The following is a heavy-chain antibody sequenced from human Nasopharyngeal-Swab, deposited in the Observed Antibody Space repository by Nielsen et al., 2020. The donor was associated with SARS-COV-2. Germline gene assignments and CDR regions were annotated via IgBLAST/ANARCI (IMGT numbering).Heavy chain of an antibody. CDR2: IGRSSNYI. J-gene: IGHJ6*02. CDR3: ARLGTESYHYYSLDV. Sequence: GESLKISCATSGFNFNMYSMYWVRRAPGKGLEWVSSIGRSSNYIYYGDSVKGRFTISRDNTQKSLYLEMNSLRVEDTAVYYCARLGTESYHYYSLDVWGQGTTVTVSS. V-gene: IGHV3-21*01. CDR1: GFNFNMYS. D-gene: IGHD1-1*01.